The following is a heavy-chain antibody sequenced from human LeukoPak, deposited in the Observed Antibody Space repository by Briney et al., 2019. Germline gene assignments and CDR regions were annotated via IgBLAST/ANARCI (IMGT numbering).Heavy chain of an antibody. V-gene: IGHV4-59*01. CDR1: GGSISSYY. CDR2: IYYSGST. CDR3: ARKGIAAAFYYFDY. D-gene: IGHD6-13*01. Sequence: KTSETLSLTCTVSGGSISSYYWSWIRQPPGKGLEWIGYIYYSGSTNYNPSLKSRVTISVDTSKNQFSLKLSSVTAADTAVYYCARKGIAAAFYYFDYWGQGTLVTVSS. J-gene: IGHJ4*02.